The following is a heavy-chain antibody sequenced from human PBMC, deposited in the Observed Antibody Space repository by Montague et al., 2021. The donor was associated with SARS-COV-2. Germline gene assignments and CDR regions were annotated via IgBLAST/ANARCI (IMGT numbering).Heavy chain of an antibody. CDR2: IYYSGST. CDR3: AREVRYYYDSSGTGAFDI. J-gene: IGHJ3*02. CDR1: GGSISSYY. Sequence: SETLSLTCTVSGGSISSYYWSWIRQPPGKGLEWIGYIYYSGSTNXNPSLKSRVTISVDTSKNQFSLELSSVTAADTAVYYCAREVRYYYDSSGTGAFDIWGQGTMVTVSS. D-gene: IGHD3-22*01. V-gene: IGHV4-59*01.